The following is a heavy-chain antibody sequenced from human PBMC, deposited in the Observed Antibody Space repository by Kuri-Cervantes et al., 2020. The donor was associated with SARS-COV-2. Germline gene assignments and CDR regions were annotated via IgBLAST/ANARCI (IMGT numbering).Heavy chain of an antibody. Sequence: GESLKISCAVSGFSFSTYYMIWVRQAPGKGLEWVSSISSGGTYTHYADSVKGRFTISRDSAKNSLYLQLNSLRAEDTAVYYCARDKYYSSGSQLDYWGQGTLVTVSS. CDR2: ISSGGTYT. CDR1: GFSFSTYY. V-gene: IGHV3-21*01. J-gene: IGHJ4*02. CDR3: ARDKYYSSGSQLDY. D-gene: IGHD3-10*01.